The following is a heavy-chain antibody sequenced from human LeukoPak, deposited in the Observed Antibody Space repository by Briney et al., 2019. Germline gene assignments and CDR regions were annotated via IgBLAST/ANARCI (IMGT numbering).Heavy chain of an antibody. D-gene: IGHD5-12*01. CDR3: AKSNSGYDSYYFDY. CDR2: ISGSGGST. V-gene: IGHV3-23*01. CDR1: GFTFDDYA. J-gene: IGHJ4*02. Sequence: GGSLRLSCAASGFTFDDYAMHWVRQAPGKGLEWVSAISGSGGSTYYADSVKGRFTISRDNSKNTLYLQMNSLRAEDTAVYYCAKSNSGYDSYYFDYWGQGTLVTVSS.